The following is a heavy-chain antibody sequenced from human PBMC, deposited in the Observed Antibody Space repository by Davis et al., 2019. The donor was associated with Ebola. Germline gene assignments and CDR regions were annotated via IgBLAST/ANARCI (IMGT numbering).Heavy chain of an antibody. CDR3: ARWYGGVDY. D-gene: IGHD3-16*01. CDR1: GGSISSYY. CDR2: IYYSGNT. Sequence: PSETLSLTCTVSGGSISSYYWSWIRQPPGKGLEWIGYIYYSGNTNYNPSLKSRVTISVDTSKNQFSLKLTSVTAADTAVYYCARWYGGVDYWGQGTLVTVSS. J-gene: IGHJ4*02. V-gene: IGHV4-59*01.